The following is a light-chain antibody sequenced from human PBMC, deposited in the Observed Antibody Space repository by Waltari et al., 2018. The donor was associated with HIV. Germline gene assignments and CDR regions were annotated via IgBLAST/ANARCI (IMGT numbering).Light chain of an antibody. J-gene: IGLJ2*01. V-gene: IGLV3-1*01. CDR3: QAWDSGLVV. Sequence: SYDLTQPPSVSVSPGQTASITCSGDKLGTKYACWYQQKPGQSPVVVIYQDNKRPSGIPERFSGSNSGNTATLTISGTQAMDEADYYCQAWDSGLVVFGGGTKLTVL. CDR1: KLGTKY. CDR2: QDN.